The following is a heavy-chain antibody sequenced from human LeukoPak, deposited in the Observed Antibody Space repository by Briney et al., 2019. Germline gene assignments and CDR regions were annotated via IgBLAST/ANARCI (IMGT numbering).Heavy chain of an antibody. CDR3: ARSDCSDY. CDR2: INNGGNII. Sequence: GGSLGLSCAASGFTFSSYEMNWFRQAPGKGLEWISYINNGGNIIYYADSVKGRFTISRDDAQNSLYLQMNSLRAEDTAFYYCARSDCSDYWGQGTLVTVSS. D-gene: IGHD3-3*01. J-gene: IGHJ4*02. V-gene: IGHV3-48*03. CDR1: GFTFSSYE.